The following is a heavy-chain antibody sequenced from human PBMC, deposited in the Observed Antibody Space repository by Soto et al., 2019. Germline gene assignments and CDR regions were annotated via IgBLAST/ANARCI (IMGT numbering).Heavy chain of an antibody. CDR1: GFTFSSYW. J-gene: IGHJ1*01. CDR2: ISNDGSS. V-gene: IGHV3-74*01. CDR3: ARLPNKSPQN. Sequence: AQLVESGGGLVQPGGSLRLSCVASGFTFSSYWMHWVRQAPGKGLVWVSSISNDGSSIYADPVKGRFTISRDNAKNTLYLQMNSLRAEDTAVYYCARLPNKSPQNWGQGTLVIVSP.